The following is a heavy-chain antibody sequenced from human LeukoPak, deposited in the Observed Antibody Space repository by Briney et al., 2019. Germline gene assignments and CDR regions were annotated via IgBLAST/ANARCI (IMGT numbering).Heavy chain of an antibody. V-gene: IGHV4-34*01. D-gene: IGHD3-10*01. J-gene: IGHJ6*03. CDR2: INHSGST. Sequence: PGGSLRLSCAASAFTFSRYWMSWIRQPPGKGLEWIGEINHSGSTNYNPSLKSRVTISVDTSKNHFSLKLSSVTAADTALYYCARGRNTMVRGAIGAETRYYYSYYMDVWGKGTTVTVSS. CDR1: AFTFSRYW. CDR3: ARGRNTMVRGAIGAETRYYYSYYMDV.